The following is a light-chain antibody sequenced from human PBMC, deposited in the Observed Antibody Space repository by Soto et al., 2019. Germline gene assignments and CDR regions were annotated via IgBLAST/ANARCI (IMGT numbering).Light chain of an antibody. CDR1: SGYSRYT. CDR2: VGTGGIVG. J-gene: IGLJ2*01. CDR3: GADHGSGSNFVLV. Sequence: QSVLTQPPSASASLGASVTLTCTLSSGYSRYTVDWYQQRPGKGPRFVMRVGTGGIVGSKGDGIPDRFSVLGSGLNRYLTIKNIQEEDESDYHCGADHGSGSNFVLVFGGGTKLTVL. V-gene: IGLV9-49*01.